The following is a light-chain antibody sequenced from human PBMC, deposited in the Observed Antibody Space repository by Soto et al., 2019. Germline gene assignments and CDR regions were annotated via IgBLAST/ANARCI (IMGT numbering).Light chain of an antibody. J-gene: IGLJ1*01. CDR2: DVS. CDR1: SSDAGGYNY. Sequence: QSALTQPRSVSGSPGQSVTISCTGTSSDAGGYNYVSWYQQHPGKAPKLMIYDVSKRPSGVPDRFSGSKSGNTASLTISGLQAEDEADYYCCSYAGSRYVFGTGTKVTVL. V-gene: IGLV2-11*01. CDR3: CSYAGSRYV.